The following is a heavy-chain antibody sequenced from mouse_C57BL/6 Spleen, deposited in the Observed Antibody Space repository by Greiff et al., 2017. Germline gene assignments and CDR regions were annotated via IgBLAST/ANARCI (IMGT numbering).Heavy chain of an antibody. CDR1: GYTFTSYG. J-gene: IGHJ2*01. Sequence: VQLKESGAELARPGASVTLSCKASGYTFTSYGISWVKQRTGQGLEWIGEIYPRSGTTYYTEKFKGKATLSADKSSSTAYMELRSLTSEDSAVYFCARAMEVGYFDYWGQGTTLTVSS. D-gene: IGHD1-1*02. V-gene: IGHV1-81*01. CDR3: ARAMEVGYFDY. CDR2: IYPRSGTT.